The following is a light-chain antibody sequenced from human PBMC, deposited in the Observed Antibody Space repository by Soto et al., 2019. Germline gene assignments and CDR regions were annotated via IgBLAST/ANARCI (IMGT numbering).Light chain of an antibody. CDR2: GAS. CDR3: QQHGSSPWM. J-gene: IGKJ1*01. Sequence: EVVLTQSPGTLSLSPGERATLSCRASQSVGSAYLAWYQQKPGQTPRLLIYGASNRPTGIPDRFSGSGSGTDFTLTIKSLEPEDSAVYYCQQHGSSPWMFGQGTKVEIK. V-gene: IGKV3-20*01. CDR1: QSVGSAY.